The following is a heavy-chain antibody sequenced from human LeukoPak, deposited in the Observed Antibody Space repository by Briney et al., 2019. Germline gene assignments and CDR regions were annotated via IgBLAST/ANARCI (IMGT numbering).Heavy chain of an antibody. CDR1: GDSISSSY. CDR3: ARVRLGRGLDY. CDR2: IHTSGST. V-gene: IGHV4-4*07. J-gene: IGHJ4*02. Sequence: PSETLSLTCTVSGDSISSSYWGWIRQPAGKGLEWIGRIHTSGSTYYSPSLKSRVTMSVDTSTNQFSPKLSSVTAADTAMYYCARVRLGRGLDYWGQGTLVTVS. D-gene: IGHD6-19*01.